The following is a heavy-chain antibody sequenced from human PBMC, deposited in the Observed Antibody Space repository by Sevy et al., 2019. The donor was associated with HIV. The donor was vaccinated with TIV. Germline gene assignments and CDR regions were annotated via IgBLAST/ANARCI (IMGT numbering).Heavy chain of an antibody. CDR3: AKAQPGVWGSYRSNWFDP. CDR1: GFTFSSYW. V-gene: IGHV3-7*03. Sequence: GGSLRLSCAASGFTFSSYWMNWIRQAPGKGLEWVANIKQDGSEKYYVDSVKGRFTISRDNSKNTLYLQMNSLRAEDTAVYYCAKAQPGVWGSYRSNWFDPWGQGTLVTVSS. CDR2: IKQDGSEK. D-gene: IGHD3-16*02. J-gene: IGHJ5*02.